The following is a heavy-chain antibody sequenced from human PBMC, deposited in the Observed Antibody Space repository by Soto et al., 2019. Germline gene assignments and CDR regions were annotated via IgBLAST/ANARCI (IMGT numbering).Heavy chain of an antibody. D-gene: IGHD1-26*01. CDR2: TYYRSKWYN. Sequence: SQTRSVTCAISGASVSSNIAAWHFIRQSPSRGLEWLGRTYYRSKWYNDYAISVKSRITIDPDTSKNQFSLQLNSVTPEDTAVYYCVRDNIVGGMDLFDYWGQGTMVTVSS. J-gene: IGHJ4*02. CDR1: GASVSSNIAA. CDR3: VRDNIVGGMDLFDY. V-gene: IGHV6-1*01.